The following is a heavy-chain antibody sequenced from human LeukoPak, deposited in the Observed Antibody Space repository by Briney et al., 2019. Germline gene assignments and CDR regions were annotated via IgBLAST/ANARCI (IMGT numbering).Heavy chain of an antibody. CDR2: IIPILGIA. J-gene: IGHJ4*02. D-gene: IGHD3-16*02. Sequence: SVKVSCKASGYTFSSYAISWVRQAPGQGLEWMGRIIPILGIANYAQKFQGRVTITADKSTSTAYMELSSLRSEDTAVYYCAREDRTLYDYVWGSYRPPLDYWGQGTLVTVSS. CDR1: GYTFSSYA. CDR3: AREDRTLYDYVWGSYRPPLDY. V-gene: IGHV1-69*04.